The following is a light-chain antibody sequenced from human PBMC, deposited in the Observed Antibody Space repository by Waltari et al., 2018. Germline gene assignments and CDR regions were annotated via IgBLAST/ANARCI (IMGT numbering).Light chain of an antibody. V-gene: IGKV1-39*01. J-gene: IGKJ4*01. CDR1: QSITSY. CDR3: QQSYSAPFT. Sequence: DIQMAQSPSSLSASVGDRVTITCRTSQSITSYLNWYQQKPGRAPKLLIYAASTVQSGVPSMFSGSGSGTDFTLTISSLQREDFATYYCQQSYSAPFTFGGGTKVEIK. CDR2: AAS.